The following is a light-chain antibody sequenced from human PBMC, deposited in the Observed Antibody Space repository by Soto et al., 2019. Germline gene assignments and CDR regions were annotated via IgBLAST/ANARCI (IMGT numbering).Light chain of an antibody. V-gene: IGKV1-27*01. CDR1: QAISNF. CDR3: QNYNGAPYA. CDR2: EAS. J-gene: IGKJ2*01. Sequence: DIKMTQSPPSLSASVGDRVTITCRASQAISNFVAWYQQKAGKAPSLLIYEASTLQSGVPSRFSGRGSGTAFTLTISSLQPEDVATYFCQNYNGAPYAFGQGTKLEIK.